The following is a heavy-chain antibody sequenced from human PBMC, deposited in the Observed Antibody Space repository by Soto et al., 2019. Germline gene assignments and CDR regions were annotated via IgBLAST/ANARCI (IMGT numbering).Heavy chain of an antibody. Sequence: GGSLRLSCAASGFTFSSYGMHWVRQAPGKGLEWVAVIWYDGSNKYYADSVKGRFTISRDNSKNTLYLQMNSLRAEDTAVYYCARSKQQLVPSPFDYWGQGTLVTVSS. CDR3: ARSKQQLVPSPFDY. J-gene: IGHJ4*02. V-gene: IGHV3-33*01. CDR2: IWYDGSNK. D-gene: IGHD6-13*01. CDR1: GFTFSSYG.